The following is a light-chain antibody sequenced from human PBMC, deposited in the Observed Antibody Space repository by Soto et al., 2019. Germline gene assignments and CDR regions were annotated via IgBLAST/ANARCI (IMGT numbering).Light chain of an antibody. CDR2: GAA. CDR3: QQYYSFPRT. J-gene: IGKJ1*01. Sequence: IQLTQSPSSLSASVGDRVTITCRASQGIDSYLAWYQQKPGKAPKLLIYGAAALQSGVPSRFSGSGSGTDFTLTISCLQSEDFATYYCQQYYSFPRTFGQGTKVDIK. V-gene: IGKV1-9*01. CDR1: QGIDSY.